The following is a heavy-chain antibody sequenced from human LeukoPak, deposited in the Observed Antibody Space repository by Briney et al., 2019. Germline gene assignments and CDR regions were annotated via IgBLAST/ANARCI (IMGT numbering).Heavy chain of an antibody. CDR1: GFTFSSYA. CDR3: AKVRAYSYGYNYFDY. CDR2: ISGSGGST. J-gene: IGHJ4*02. V-gene: IGHV3-23*01. Sequence: QPRGSLRLSCAASGFTFSSYAMSWVRQAPGKGLEWVSAISGSGGSTYYADSVKGRITISRDNSKNTLYLQMNSLRAEDTAIYYCAKVRAYSYGYNYFDYWGQGALVTVSS. D-gene: IGHD5-18*01.